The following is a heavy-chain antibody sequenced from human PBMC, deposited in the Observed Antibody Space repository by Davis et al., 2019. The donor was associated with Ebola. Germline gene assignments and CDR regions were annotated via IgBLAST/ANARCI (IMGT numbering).Heavy chain of an antibody. V-gene: IGHV4-4*02. D-gene: IGHD3-3*01. CDR1: GGSISSSNW. J-gene: IGHJ6*02. Sequence: SETLSLTCAVSGGSISSSNWWSWVRQPPGKGLEWIGEINHSGSTNYNPSLKSRVTISVDTSKNQFSLKLSSVTAADTAVYYCARDRGFWGGYPGPYYYYGMDVWGQGTTVTVSS. CDR2: INHSGST. CDR3: ARDRGFWGGYPGPYYYYGMDV.